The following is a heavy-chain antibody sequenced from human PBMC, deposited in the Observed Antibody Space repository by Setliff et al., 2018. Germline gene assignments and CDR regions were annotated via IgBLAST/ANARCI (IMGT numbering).Heavy chain of an antibody. Sequence: PGGSLRLSCAASGFTFSTYRMHWVRQAPGKGLEWVAVIWDDGVKKYHADSVKGRFTISRDTSKNTVYLQMNNVTVDDTAVYYCASSCSGTSCYAGLDYWGQGTLVTVSS. J-gene: IGHJ4*02. CDR1: GFTFSTYR. V-gene: IGHV3-33*08. D-gene: IGHD2-15*01. CDR3: ASSCSGTSCYAGLDY. CDR2: IWDDGVKK.